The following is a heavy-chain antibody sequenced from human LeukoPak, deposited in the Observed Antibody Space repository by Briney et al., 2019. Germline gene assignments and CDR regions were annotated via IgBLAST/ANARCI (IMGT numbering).Heavy chain of an antibody. CDR2: INPNSGGT. J-gene: IGHJ1*01. Sequence: ASVKVSCKASGYTFIGYYMHWVRQAPGQGLEWMGWINPNSGGTNYAQKFQGRVTMTRDTSISTAYMELSRLRSDDTAVYYCARQLGDIVVVPAAIEFQHWGQGTLVTVSS. CDR1: GYTFIGYY. CDR3: ARQLGDIVVVPAAIEFQH. V-gene: IGHV1-2*02. D-gene: IGHD2-2*01.